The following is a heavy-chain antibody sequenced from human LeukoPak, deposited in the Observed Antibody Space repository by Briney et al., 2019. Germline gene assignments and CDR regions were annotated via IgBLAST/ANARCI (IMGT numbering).Heavy chain of an antibody. CDR1: GGSFSDYY. J-gene: IGHJ4*02. D-gene: IGHD3-16*02. Sequence: SETLSLTCAVYGGSFSDYYWSWIRQPPGKGLEWIGEINHSGSTNYIPSLKSRVTISVDTSKNQFSLNLYSVTAADTAVYYCARRGQAGYLYWGQGTLVTVSS. CDR2: INHSGST. CDR3: ARRGQAGYLY. V-gene: IGHV4-34*01.